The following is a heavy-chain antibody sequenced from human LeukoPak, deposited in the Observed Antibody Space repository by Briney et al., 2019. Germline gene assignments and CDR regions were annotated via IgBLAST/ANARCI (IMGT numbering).Heavy chain of an antibody. J-gene: IGHJ4*02. D-gene: IGHD3-10*01. CDR2: IYYSGST. CDR3: ARHRRGTMVRGVIGGVFDY. Sequence: SETLSLTCTVSGGSISSSRYYWGWIRQPPGKGLEWIGSIYYSGSTYYNPSLKSRVTISVDTSKNQSSLKLSSVTAADTAVYYCARHRRGTMVRGVIGGVFDYWGQGTLVTVSS. CDR1: GGSISSSRYY. V-gene: IGHV4-39*01.